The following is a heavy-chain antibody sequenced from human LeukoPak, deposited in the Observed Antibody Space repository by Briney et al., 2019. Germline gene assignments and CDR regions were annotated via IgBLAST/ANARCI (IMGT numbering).Heavy chain of an antibody. CDR1: GGSISSTNW. Sequence: PSETLSLTCAVSGGSISSTNWWSWVRQSPGKGLEWIGEIYHTGSTNYNPSLKSRVTISVDTSKNQFSLKLSSVTAADTAVYYCAGFDSDAFDIWGQGTMVTVSS. CDR2: IYHTGST. J-gene: IGHJ3*02. CDR3: AGFDSDAFDI. D-gene: IGHD3-22*01. V-gene: IGHV4-4*02.